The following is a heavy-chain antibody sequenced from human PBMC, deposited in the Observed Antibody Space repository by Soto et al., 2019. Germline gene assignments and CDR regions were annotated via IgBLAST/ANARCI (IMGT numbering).Heavy chain of an antibody. CDR1: GFTFSGSA. CDR3: TVPYYYDSSGYYPGHYYYYYGMDV. D-gene: IGHD3-22*01. J-gene: IGHJ6*02. Sequence: PGGSLRLSCAASGFTFSGSAMHWVRQASGKGLEWVGRIRSKANSYATAYAASVKGRFTISRDDSKNTAYLQMNSLKTEDTAVYYCTVPYYYDSSGYYPGHYYYYYGMDVWGQGTTVTVSS. CDR2: IRSKANSYAT. V-gene: IGHV3-73*01.